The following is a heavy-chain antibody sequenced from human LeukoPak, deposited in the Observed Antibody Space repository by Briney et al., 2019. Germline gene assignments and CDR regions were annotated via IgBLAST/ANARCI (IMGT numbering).Heavy chain of an antibody. CDR3: ARQDYVWGSYQPLDAFDI. J-gene: IGHJ3*02. CDR2: FDPEDGET. CDR1: GYTLSELY. Sequence: GASVKVSCKVSGYTLSELYMHWVRQAPGKGLEWMGSFDPEDGETIYAQKFQGRVTITRNTSISTAYMELSSLRSEDTAVYYCARQDYVWGSYQPLDAFDIWGQGTMVTVSS. D-gene: IGHD3-16*02. V-gene: IGHV1-24*01.